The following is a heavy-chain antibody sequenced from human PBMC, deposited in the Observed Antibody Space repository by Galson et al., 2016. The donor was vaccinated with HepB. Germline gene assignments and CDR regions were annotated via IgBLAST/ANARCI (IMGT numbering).Heavy chain of an antibody. V-gene: IGHV5-51*01. CDR3: ARRPGGSYFNWYFDL. CDR1: GYSFNTYW. D-gene: IGHD1-26*01. CDR2: IYPDVSDT. J-gene: IGHJ2*01. Sequence: QSGAEVKKPGESLQIFCKGSGYSFNTYWIGWVRQMPGKGLEWMGNIYPDVSDTRYSPSFQGHVIISGDKSIGTAYLQWSSLKASDTAIYSCARRPGGSYFNWYFDLRGPGTLVTVSS.